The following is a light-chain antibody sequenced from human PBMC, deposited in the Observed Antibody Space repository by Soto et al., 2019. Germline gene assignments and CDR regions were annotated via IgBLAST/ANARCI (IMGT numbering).Light chain of an antibody. CDR3: SSYTSSSTYV. CDR1: SSDVGGYNY. V-gene: IGLV2-14*01. Sequence: QSVLTQPASVSGSPGQSITISCTGTSSDVGGYNYVSWYQQHPGEAPKLMICDVTNRPSGVSNRFSGSKSGSTASLTISGLQAEDVADYYCSSYTSSSTYVFGTGTKVTVL. J-gene: IGLJ1*01. CDR2: DVT.